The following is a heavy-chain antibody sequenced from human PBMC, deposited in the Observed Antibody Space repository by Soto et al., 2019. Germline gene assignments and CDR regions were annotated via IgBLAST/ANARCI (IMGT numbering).Heavy chain of an antibody. CDR3: AREPPGGAFDI. CDR2: IYYSGST. J-gene: IGHJ3*02. V-gene: IGHV4-30-4*01. D-gene: IGHD3-16*01. CDR1: GGSISSGDYY. Sequence: PSETLSLTSTVSGGSISSGDYYWSWIRQPPGKGLEWIGYIYYSGSTYYNPSLKSRVTISVDTSKNQFSLKLSSVTAADTAVYYCAREPPGGAFDIWGQGTMVTVSS.